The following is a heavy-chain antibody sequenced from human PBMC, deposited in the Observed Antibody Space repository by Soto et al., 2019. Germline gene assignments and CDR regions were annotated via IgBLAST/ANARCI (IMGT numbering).Heavy chain of an antibody. J-gene: IGHJ5*02. Sequence: SETLSLTCTVSGDSIISSDFYWGWVRQPPGKGLEWIGSIFYLGSSYYNPPLKSRVTMSVDTSKNQFSLRLRSVTAADTALYFCARHSLALRKNNWFDPWGQGIMVSVSS. CDR2: IFYLGSS. CDR3: ARHSLALRKNNWFDP. D-gene: IGHD3-3*02. V-gene: IGHV4-39*01. CDR1: GDSIISSDFY.